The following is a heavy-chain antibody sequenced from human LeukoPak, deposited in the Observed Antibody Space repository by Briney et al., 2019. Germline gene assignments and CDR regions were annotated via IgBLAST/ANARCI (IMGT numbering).Heavy chain of an antibody. V-gene: IGHV1-2*02. CDR3: ARAAELRESYGTRNWFDP. CDR2: INPNSGGT. J-gene: IGHJ5*02. D-gene: IGHD1-1*01. Sequence: ASVRVSCKASGYTFTGYYMHWVRQAPGQGLEWMAWINPNSGGTNYAQKFQGRVTMTRDESISTAYMELSRLRSDVTAVYYGARAAELRESYGTRNWFDPGGQGTLVTVSS. CDR1: GYTFTGYY.